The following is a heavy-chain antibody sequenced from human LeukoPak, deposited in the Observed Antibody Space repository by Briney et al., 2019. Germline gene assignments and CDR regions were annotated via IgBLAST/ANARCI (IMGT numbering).Heavy chain of an antibody. D-gene: IGHD4-17*01. Sequence: SETLSLTCAVSSGSLSGYSWGWIRQPPGKGLEWVGEISHSGITNYNASLKGRVTISLKKSEIQFSLMLSSVTAADTAAYYCTRQSGTVTPIDYWSQGTLVTVSS. CDR2: ISHSGIT. J-gene: IGHJ4*02. CDR1: SGSLSGYS. CDR3: TRQSGTVTPIDY. V-gene: IGHV4-34*01.